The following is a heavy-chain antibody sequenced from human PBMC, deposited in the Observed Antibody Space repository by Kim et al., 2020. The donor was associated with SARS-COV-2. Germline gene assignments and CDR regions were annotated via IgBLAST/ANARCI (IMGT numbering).Heavy chain of an antibody. CDR2: IYHSGST. J-gene: IGHJ4*02. Sequence: SETLSLTCAVSGGSISSSNWWSWVRQPPGKGLEWIGEIYHSGSTNYNPSLKSRVTISVDKSKNQFSLKLSSVTAADTAVYYCARGPGGSYRRFWYFDYWGQGTLVTVSA. D-gene: IGHD1-26*01. CDR1: GGSISSSNW. CDR3: ARGPGGSYRRFWYFDY. V-gene: IGHV4-4*02.